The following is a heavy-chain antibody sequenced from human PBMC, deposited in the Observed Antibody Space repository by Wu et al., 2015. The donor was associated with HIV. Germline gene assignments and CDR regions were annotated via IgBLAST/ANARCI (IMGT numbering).Heavy chain of an antibody. V-gene: IGHV1-8*01. J-gene: IGHJ6*03. CDR2: INPKSGHT. D-gene: IGHD1-1*01. CDR3: ARDLFSAQIGTDYYYYYYMDV. Sequence: QVQLVQSGAEVTEPGASVMVSCKASQYTFINYDVHWVRQAAGQGLEWMGWINPKSGHTGYSQNFQGRVTLTRDTSISTAYMELTSLRPEDTAVYYCARDLFSAQIGTDYYYYYYMDVWGKGTTVTVSS. CDR1: QYTFINYD.